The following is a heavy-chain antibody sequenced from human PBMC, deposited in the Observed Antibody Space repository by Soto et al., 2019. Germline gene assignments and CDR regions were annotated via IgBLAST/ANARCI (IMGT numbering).Heavy chain of an antibody. CDR2: ISSSTSYV. CDR3: ARDPSEGRVGNWFES. CDR1: GFTFSRYG. J-gene: IGHJ5*01. Sequence: LRLSCAASGFTFSRYGMNWLRQAPGKGLEWVASISSSTSYVYYADSVKGRFSTSRDNAKNILYLEMYALRTEDTAVYYCARDPSEGRVGNWFESWGQGTLVTVSS. V-gene: IGHV3-21*06. D-gene: IGHD2-2*01.